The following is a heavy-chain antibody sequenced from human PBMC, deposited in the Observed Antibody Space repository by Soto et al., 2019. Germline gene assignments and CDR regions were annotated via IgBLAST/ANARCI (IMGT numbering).Heavy chain of an antibody. J-gene: IGHJ3*02. D-gene: IGHD3-22*01. CDR2: MNPNSGNT. CDR1: GYTFTSYD. V-gene: IGHV1-8*01. CDR3: ARWPWCYDSTLDAFDI. Sequence: QVQLVQSGAEVKKPGASVKVSCKASGYTFTSYDINWVRQATGQGLEWMGWMNPNSGNTGYAQKFQGRVTMTRNTSISTAYMELSSLRSEDTAVYYCARWPWCYDSTLDAFDIWGQGTMVTVSS.